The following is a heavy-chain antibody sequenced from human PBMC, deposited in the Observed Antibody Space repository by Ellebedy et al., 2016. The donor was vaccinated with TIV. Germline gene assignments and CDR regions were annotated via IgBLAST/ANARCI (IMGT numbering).Heavy chain of an antibody. CDR3: ARLGSVSYSYFDF. CDR1: GFSFNSYA. D-gene: IGHD6-19*01. Sequence: GESLKISCAASGFSFNSYAMTWVRQAPGKGLEWVANINQDAREKYYSDSVKGQFTISRDNAKKSVYLQMNSLRAEDTAVYYCARLGSVSYSYFDFWGQGTLITVSS. J-gene: IGHJ4*02. CDR2: INQDAREK. V-gene: IGHV3-7*01.